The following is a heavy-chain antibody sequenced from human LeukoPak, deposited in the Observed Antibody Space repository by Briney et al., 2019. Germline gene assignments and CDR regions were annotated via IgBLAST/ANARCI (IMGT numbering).Heavy chain of an antibody. J-gene: IGHJ4*02. CDR2: ISSSSSYI. CDR1: GFTFSRYS. Sequence: PGGSLRLSCAASGFTFSRYSMNCVRQAPGKGLEWVSSISSSSSYIYYADSVKGRFTISRDNAKNTLYLQMNRLRAVDTRVYYSARPIPNYGYICDQWGKGHVVTVS. CDR3: ARPIPNYGYICDQ. V-gene: IGHV3-21*01. D-gene: IGHD5-18*01.